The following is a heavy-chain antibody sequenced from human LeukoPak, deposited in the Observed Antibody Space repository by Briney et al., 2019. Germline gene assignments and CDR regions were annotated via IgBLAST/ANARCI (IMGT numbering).Heavy chain of an antibody. CDR3: ARGRSTVVIHWFDP. Sequence: SGTLSLTCTVSGYSISSGYYWGWIRQPPGKGLEWIGSIYHSGSTYYNPSLKSRVTISVDTSKNQFSLKLSSVTAADTAVYYCARGRSTVVIHWFDPWGQGTLVTVSS. J-gene: IGHJ5*02. V-gene: IGHV4-38-2*02. D-gene: IGHD4-23*01. CDR2: IYHSGST. CDR1: GYSISSGYY.